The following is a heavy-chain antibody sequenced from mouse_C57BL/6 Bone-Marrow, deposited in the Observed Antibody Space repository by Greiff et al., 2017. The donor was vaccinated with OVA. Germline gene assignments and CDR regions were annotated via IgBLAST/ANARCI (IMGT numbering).Heavy chain of an antibody. Sequence: DVKLVESGGGLVQPGGSLKLSCAASGFTFSDYYMYWVRQTPEKRLEWVAYISNGGGSTYYPDTVKGRFTISRDNAKNTLYLQMSRLKSEDTAMYYCARHITTVGYFDYWGQGTTLTVSS. CDR3: ARHITTVGYFDY. V-gene: IGHV5-12*01. D-gene: IGHD1-1*01. CDR1: GFTFSDYY. CDR2: ISNGGGST. J-gene: IGHJ2*01.